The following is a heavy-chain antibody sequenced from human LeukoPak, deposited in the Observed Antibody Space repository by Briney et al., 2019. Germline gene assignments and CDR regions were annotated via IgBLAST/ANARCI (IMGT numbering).Heavy chain of an antibody. CDR2: IRYDGSNK. V-gene: IGHV3-30*02. Sequence: GGSLRLSCAASGFTFSTYSMNWVRQAPGKGLEWVAFIRYDGSNKYYADSVKGRFTISRDNSKNTLYLQMNSLRAEDTAVYYCAKGRYYYDSSGNDYWGQGTLVTVSS. J-gene: IGHJ4*02. CDR3: AKGRYYYDSSGNDY. D-gene: IGHD3-22*01. CDR1: GFTFSTYS.